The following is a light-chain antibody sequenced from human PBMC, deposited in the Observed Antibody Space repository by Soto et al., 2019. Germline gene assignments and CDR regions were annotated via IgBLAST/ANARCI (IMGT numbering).Light chain of an antibody. J-gene: IGKJ1*01. V-gene: IGKV3-15*01. CDR3: QQYNNWPPVT. CDR2: GAS. Sequence: EIVMTQSAATLSVSPGERATLSCRASQSVSNNLAWYQQKPGQAPRLLIYGASTRASGIPARFSGSWSGTEFSITISSLQSEDFAVYYCQQYNNWPPVTFGQGTKVEIK. CDR1: QSVSNN.